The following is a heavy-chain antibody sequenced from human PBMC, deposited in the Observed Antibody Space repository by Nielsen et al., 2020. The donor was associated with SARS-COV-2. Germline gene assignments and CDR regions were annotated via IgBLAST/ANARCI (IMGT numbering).Heavy chain of an antibody. V-gene: IGHV3-23*01. CDR2: IMRSGGST. CDR3: VKWVELDFGYYYYGMDV. J-gene: IGHJ6*02. Sequence: GGSLRPSCAPLGSTFSSYAMTWVRQVPGKGLEWVSVIMRSGGSTYYADSVKGRSTISRDNSRNTLYLQMNSLRVEDTAVYYCVKWVELDFGYYYYGMDVWGQGTTVTVSS. CDR1: GSTFSSYA. D-gene: IGHD1-26*01.